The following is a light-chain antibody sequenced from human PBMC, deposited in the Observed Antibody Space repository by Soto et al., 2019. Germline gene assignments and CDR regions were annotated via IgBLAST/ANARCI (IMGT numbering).Light chain of an antibody. CDR2: GAS. J-gene: IGKJ1*01. V-gene: IGKV3-20*01. CDR1: QSVGSD. CDR3: QQCGSSPWT. Sequence: EIVMTQSPATLSVSPGERATLSCRASQSVGSDLAWYQQKPGQAPRLLIYGASSRATGIPDRFSGSGSGTDFTLTISRLEPEDFAVYYCQQCGSSPWTFGQGTKVDIK.